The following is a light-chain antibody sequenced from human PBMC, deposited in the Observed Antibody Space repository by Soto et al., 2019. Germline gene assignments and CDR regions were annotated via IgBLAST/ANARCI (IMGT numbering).Light chain of an antibody. CDR1: QSVSSY. V-gene: IGKV1-39*01. CDR2: GAS. J-gene: IGKJ1*01. CDR3: QQSYSVPWT. Sequence: DIQMTQSPSSLSASVGDRVTITCRASQSVSSYLNWYQQRPGKAPRFLTHGASSLQSGVPSRFSGSGSGTDFTLTISSLQPEDFATYYCQQSYSVPWTFGQGTKVEIK.